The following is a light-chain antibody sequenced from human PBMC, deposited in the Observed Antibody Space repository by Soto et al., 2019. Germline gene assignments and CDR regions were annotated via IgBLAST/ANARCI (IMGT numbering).Light chain of an antibody. CDR3: AASDDSLNGWV. J-gene: IGLJ2*01. Sequence: QSVLTQPPSASGTPGQWVTISCSGSSSNIGSNTVNWYQQLPGTAPKLLLYSNNQRPSGVPDRVSGSKSGTSASLAISGLQSEDEADYYCAASDDSLNGWVFGGGTQLTVL. CDR1: SSNIGSNT. V-gene: IGLV1-44*01. CDR2: SNN.